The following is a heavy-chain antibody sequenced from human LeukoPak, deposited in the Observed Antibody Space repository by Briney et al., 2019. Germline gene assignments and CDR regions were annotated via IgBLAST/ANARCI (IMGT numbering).Heavy chain of an antibody. Sequence: GESLKISCKGSGYSFTSYWIGWVRQMPGKGLEWMGIIYPGDSDTRYSPSFQGQVTISADKSISTAYLQWSSLKASDTAMYYCARGSVVTATISPFDHWGQGTLVTVSS. CDR2: IYPGDSDT. CDR1: GYSFTSYW. J-gene: IGHJ4*02. D-gene: IGHD2-21*02. V-gene: IGHV5-51*01. CDR3: ARGSVVTATISPFDH.